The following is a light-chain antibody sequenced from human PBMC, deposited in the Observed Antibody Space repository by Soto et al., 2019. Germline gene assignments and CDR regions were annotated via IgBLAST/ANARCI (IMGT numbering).Light chain of an antibody. Sequence: QSVLTQPAYVSGSPGQSITISCTGTRSDVGGYNYVSWYQHHPGKAPKLMIFDVSNRPSGVSNRFSGSKSGNTASLTISGLQPEDEADYYCSSYTTSNTRQIVFGTGTKVTVL. J-gene: IGLJ1*01. CDR3: SSYTTSNTRQIV. CDR1: RSDVGGYNY. CDR2: DVS. V-gene: IGLV2-14*03.